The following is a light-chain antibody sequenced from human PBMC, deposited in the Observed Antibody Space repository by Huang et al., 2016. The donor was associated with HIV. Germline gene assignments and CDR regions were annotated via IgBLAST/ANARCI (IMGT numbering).Light chain of an antibody. J-gene: IGKJ3*01. CDR2: DAS. CDR1: QRLSKY. V-gene: IGKV3-11*01. CDR3: QQRSSWPPFT. Sequence: EIVLTQSPATLSLSPGERATLSCRASQRLSKYLAWYQQRPGQAPRLLIYDASNRATGIPARCSGSGSGTDFTLTISSLEPEDFAVYYCQQRSSWPPFTFGPGTKVDI.